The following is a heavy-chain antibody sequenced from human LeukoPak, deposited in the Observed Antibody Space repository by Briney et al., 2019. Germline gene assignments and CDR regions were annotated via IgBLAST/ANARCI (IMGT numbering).Heavy chain of an antibody. J-gene: IGHJ5*02. CDR3: ARADPNASGYFYRFNWFDP. V-gene: IGHV4-59*01. Sequence: SETLSLTCTVSGGSISSYYWNWVRQPPGKGLEWIGNIYSSGSTDYNPSLKSRVTISLDTSKFQFSLRLNSVTAADTAVYYCARADPNASGYFYRFNWFDPWGQGALVTVSS. D-gene: IGHD3-10*01. CDR1: GGSISSYY. CDR2: IYSSGST.